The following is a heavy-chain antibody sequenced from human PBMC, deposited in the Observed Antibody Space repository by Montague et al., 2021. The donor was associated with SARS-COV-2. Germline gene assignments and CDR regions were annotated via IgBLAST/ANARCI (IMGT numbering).Heavy chain of an antibody. CDR2: TYYRSKWDS. CDR1: GDSVSSKSVA. CDR3: ASSGITLTGLDAFDI. J-gene: IGHJ3*02. Sequence: CAISGDSVSSKSVAWNWIRQSPSRGLEWLGRTYYRSKWDSDYAESVKRRLVITPDTSKNQVSLQLNSVIPEDTAVYLCASSGITLTGLDAFDIWAKGQWSPSLQ. D-gene: IGHD3-9*01. V-gene: IGHV6-1*01.